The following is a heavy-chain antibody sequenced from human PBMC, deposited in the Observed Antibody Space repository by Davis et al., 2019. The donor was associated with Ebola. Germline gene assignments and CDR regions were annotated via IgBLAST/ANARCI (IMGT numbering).Heavy chain of an antibody. CDR3: AKGGSGWPSDYSYGLGV. J-gene: IGHJ6*04. CDR1: GFTFSSYV. V-gene: IGHV3-23*01. Sequence: PGGSLRLSCAASGFTFSSYVMTWVRQAPGTGLEWVSGIGDSVDSTYYANSVKGRFTISRDNSKNTLFLQLNSLGVEDTAVYYCAKGGSGWPSDYSYGLGVWGKGTTVTVSS. CDR2: IGDSVDST. D-gene: IGHD6-19*01.